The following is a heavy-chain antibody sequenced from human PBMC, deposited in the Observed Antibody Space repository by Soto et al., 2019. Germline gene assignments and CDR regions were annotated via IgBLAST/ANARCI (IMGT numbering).Heavy chain of an antibody. CDR1: ESTFNVDW. CDR3: VRDRGQPDAFDI. CDR2: MNRDGETI. J-gene: IGHJ3*02. Sequence: EVQLVESGGGLVQPGGSLRLSCAASESTFNVDWVHWVRQAPGKGLVWVAHMNRDGETINYADSVKGRFTISRDHAKNALYLQMNSLRVEDTAVYYCVRDRGQPDAFDIWGQGTVVTVSA. V-gene: IGHV3-74*01. D-gene: IGHD1-1*01.